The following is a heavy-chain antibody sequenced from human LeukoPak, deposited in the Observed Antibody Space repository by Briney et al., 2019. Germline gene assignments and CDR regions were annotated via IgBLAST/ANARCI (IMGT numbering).Heavy chain of an antibody. V-gene: IGHV3-11*04. CDR1: GFTFSDYY. J-gene: IGHJ6*03. Sequence: PGGSLRLSCAASGFTFSDYYMSWIRQAPGKGLEWVSYISSSGSTIYYADSVKGRFTISRDNSKNTLYLQMNSLRAEDTAVYYCARTRILWHMDVWGKGTTVTISS. CDR3: ARTRILWHMDV. CDR2: ISSSGSTI. D-gene: IGHD2-15*01.